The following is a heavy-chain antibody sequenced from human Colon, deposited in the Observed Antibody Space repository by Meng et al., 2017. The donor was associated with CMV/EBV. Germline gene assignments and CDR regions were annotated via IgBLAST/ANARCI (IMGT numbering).Heavy chain of an antibody. CDR1: GYPFTGYL. V-gene: IGHV1-2*02. CDR3: GTFGGDFDY. Sequence: VELMPSGAEMRQSGASVKVSCTASGYPFTGYLIHWVRQAPGQGLEWMGWINPYSGYTIYAQKFEVGVTMTRDASITTAYLELRSLKSDDTAVYYCGTFGGDFDYWGQGTLVTVSS. J-gene: IGHJ4*02. CDR2: INPYSGYT. D-gene: IGHD3-3*01.